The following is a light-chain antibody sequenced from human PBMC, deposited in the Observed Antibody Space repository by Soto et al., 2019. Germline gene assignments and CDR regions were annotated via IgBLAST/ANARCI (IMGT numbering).Light chain of an antibody. V-gene: IGKV3-20*01. CDR2: GAS. CDR1: QSVSSSY. CDR3: QQYGSSLTWT. J-gene: IGKJ1*01. Sequence: EIVLTQSPGTLSLSPGERATLSCRASQSVSSSYLAWYQQKPGQAPRLLIYGASSRATGIPDRFSGSGSGTGFTLTISRLEPEDFAVYYCQQYGSSLTWTFGQGTKVDI.